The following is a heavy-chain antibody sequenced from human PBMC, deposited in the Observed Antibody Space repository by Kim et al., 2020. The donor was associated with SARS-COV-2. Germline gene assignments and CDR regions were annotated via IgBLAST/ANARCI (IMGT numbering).Heavy chain of an antibody. CDR3: AKSIPHCYFEL. J-gene: IGHJ2*01. Sequence: GGSLRLSCAASGFTFSNYDMNWVRQAPGKGLEWVSSISDYYGGTYAHSVRGRFTIPRDNSKNTVFLLMNSLRVEDTAVYYCAKSIPHCYFELCCRGSLVTVSS. V-gene: IGHV3-23*01. CDR1: GFTFSNYD. CDR2: ISDYYGGT. D-gene: IGHD2-2*02.